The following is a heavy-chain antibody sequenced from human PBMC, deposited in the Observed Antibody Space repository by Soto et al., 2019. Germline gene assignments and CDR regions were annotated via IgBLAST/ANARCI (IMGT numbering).Heavy chain of an antibody. CDR2: IYPEDSDT. J-gene: IGHJ4*02. V-gene: IGHV5-51*01. CDR1: GYSFSNFW. D-gene: IGHD2-8*02. CDR3: ASSVLVTSTMNYFDL. Sequence: GESLKISCQASGYSFSNFWIAWVRQMPGEGLEWLGIIYPEDSDTRYSPSFLGQVTISADKSIKTTYLQWSSLKASGTAIYFCASSVLVTSTMNYFDLWGQGTLVTVSS.